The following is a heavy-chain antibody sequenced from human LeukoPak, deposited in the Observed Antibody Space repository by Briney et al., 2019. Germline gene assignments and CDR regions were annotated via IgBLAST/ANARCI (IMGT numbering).Heavy chain of an antibody. CDR1: GFTFSSYS. Sequence: GGSLRLSCAASGFTFSSYSMNWVRRAPGKELEWVSVTYTGGNSYYADSVKGRFIISRDISKNTLYLQMNSLRAEDSALYYCARGGRGSAAVVAPRSFDIWGQGTMVTVSS. CDR3: ARGGRGSAAVVAPRSFDI. D-gene: IGHD3-22*01. CDR2: TYTGGNS. J-gene: IGHJ3*02. V-gene: IGHV3-53*01.